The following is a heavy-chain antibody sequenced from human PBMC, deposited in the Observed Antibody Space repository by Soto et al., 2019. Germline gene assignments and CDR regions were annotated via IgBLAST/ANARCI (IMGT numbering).Heavy chain of an antibody. D-gene: IGHD4-17*01. CDR1: GYTFTSYG. CDR2: ISAYNGNT. J-gene: IGHJ4*02. Sequence: QVQLVQSGAEVKKPGASVKVSCKASGYTFTSYGITWVRQAPGQVLEWMGWISAYNGNTNYAQKLQGRVIMTTDTSTSTAYVELRSLRSDDTAVYYCARDNMLRGDYEPFDYWGQGTLVTVSS. CDR3: ARDNMLRGDYEPFDY. V-gene: IGHV1-18*01.